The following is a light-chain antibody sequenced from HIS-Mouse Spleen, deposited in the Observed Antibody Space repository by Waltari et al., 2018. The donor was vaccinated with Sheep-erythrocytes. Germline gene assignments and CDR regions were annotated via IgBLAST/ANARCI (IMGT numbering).Light chain of an antibody. J-gene: IGLJ1*01. CDR3: CSYAGSYNHV. CDR1: SSDCGGYNF. CDR2: DVS. Sequence: QSALTQPRSVSGSPGQSVTLSCPGTSSDCGGYNFVPWYQQHPGKAPKLMIYDVSKWPSGVPDRFSGSKSGNTASLTISGLQAEDEADYYCCSYAGSYNHVFATGTKVTVL. V-gene: IGLV2-11*01.